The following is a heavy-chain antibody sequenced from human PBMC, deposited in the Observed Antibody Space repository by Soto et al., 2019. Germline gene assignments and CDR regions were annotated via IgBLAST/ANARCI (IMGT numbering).Heavy chain of an antibody. D-gene: IGHD4-17*01. V-gene: IGHV1-69*13. Sequence: ASVKVSCKASGGTFSSYAISWVRQAPGQGLEWMGGIIPIFGTANYAQKFQGRVTITADESTSTAYMELSSLRSEDTAVYYCARGLATVADNWFDPWGQGTLVTVSS. CDR2: IIPIFGTA. J-gene: IGHJ5*02. CDR1: GGTFSSYA. CDR3: ARGLATVADNWFDP.